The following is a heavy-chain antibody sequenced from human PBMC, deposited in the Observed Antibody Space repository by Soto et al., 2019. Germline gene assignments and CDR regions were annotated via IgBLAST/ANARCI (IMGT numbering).Heavy chain of an antibody. D-gene: IGHD6-19*01. J-gene: IGHJ6*02. CDR3: ATTSSPSIAVAGSGYFYGMDV. CDR2: IIPLFGAV. V-gene: IGHV1-69*06. CDR1: GGTFSTYA. Sequence: QVQLVQSGAEVKKPGSSVKVSCKASGGTFSTYAISRLRQAPGQGLEWMGGIIPLFGAVHYAQKFQGRVTITVDKSTSTAYVELSSLRSEDTAVYYCATTSSPSIAVAGSGYFYGMDVWGQGTTVTVSS.